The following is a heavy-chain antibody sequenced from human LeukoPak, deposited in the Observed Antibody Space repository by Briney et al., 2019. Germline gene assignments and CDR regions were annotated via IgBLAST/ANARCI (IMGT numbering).Heavy chain of an antibody. V-gene: IGHV5-51*01. CDR2: IYPGDSDT. J-gene: IGHJ4*02. CDR1: GYNFTNYW. CDR3: ARLYYYDSSGSPFDY. D-gene: IGHD3-22*01. Sequence: GESLKISCKGSGYNFTNYWIGWVRQMPGKGLEWMGIIYPGDSDTRYSPSFQGQVTISADKSISTAYLQWSSLKASDTAMYYCARLYYYDSSGSPFDYWGQGTLVTVSS.